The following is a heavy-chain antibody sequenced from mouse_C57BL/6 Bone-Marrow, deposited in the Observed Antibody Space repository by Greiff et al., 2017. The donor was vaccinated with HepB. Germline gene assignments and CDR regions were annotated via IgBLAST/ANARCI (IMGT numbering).Heavy chain of an antibody. CDR2: IWTGGGT. J-gene: IGHJ2*01. CDR1: GFSFTSYA. D-gene: IGHD2-5*01. CDR3: ARLSGLSNYDFDY. V-gene: IGHV2-9-1*01. Sequence: VMLVESGPGLVAPSQSLSITCTVSGFSFTSYAISWVRQPPGKGLEWLGVIWTGGGTKYNSALKSRLSISKDNSKNQVFLKMNSLQTDDTARCYCARLSGLSNYDFDYWGQGTTLTVSS.